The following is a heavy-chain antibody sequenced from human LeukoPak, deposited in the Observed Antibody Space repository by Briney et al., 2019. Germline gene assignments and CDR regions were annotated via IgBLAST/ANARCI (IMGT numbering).Heavy chain of an antibody. J-gene: IGHJ4*02. Sequence: GASVTVSCKASGGTFSSYAISWVRQAPGQGLEWMGGIIPIFGTANYAQKFQGRVTITADESTSTAYMELSSLRSEDTAVYYCARELSIVVVTARGHGYFDYWGQGTLVTVSS. V-gene: IGHV1-69*13. CDR3: ARELSIVVVTARGHGYFDY. CDR1: GGTFSSYA. D-gene: IGHD2-21*02. CDR2: IIPIFGTA.